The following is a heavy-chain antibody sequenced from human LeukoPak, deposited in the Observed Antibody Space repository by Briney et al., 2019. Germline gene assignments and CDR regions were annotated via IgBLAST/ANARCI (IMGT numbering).Heavy chain of an antibody. V-gene: IGHV4-4*07. CDR3: ARAVGTDGYNLWVY. CDR2: IYTSGTT. D-gene: IGHD5-24*01. CDR1: GGSISSYW. Sequence: SETLSLTCTVSGGSISSYWWSWIRQPAEKGLEWIGRIYTSGTTNYNPSLKSRVTMSIDTSKNQISLKLTSVTAADTAVYYCARAVGTDGYNLWVYWGLGTLVTVSS. J-gene: IGHJ4*02.